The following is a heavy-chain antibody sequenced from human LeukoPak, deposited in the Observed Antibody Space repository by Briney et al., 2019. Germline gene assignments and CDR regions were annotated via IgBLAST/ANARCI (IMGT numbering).Heavy chain of an antibody. J-gene: IGHJ4*02. V-gene: IGHV3-53*01. CDR1: GFTVSSNC. CDR3: ARVGRRVAGSFDY. D-gene: IGHD6-19*01. CDR2: IYSGGST. Sequence: GGSLRLSCAASGFTVSSNCMSWVRQAPGKGLEWVSVIYSGGSTYYADSVKGRFTTSRDNSKNTLYLQMNSLRAEDTAVYYCARVGRRVAGSFDYWGQGTLVTVSS.